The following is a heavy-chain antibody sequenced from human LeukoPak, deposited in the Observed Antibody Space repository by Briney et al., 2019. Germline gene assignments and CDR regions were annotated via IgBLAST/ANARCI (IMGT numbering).Heavy chain of an antibody. Sequence: GGSLRLSWAASGFTLSRSWISWVRQAPGKGLEWVANINQDGSEKNYVDSVKGRFTISRDNAKNSLYLQMNSLRAEDTAVYYCARAYQTDYWGQGTLVTVSS. D-gene: IGHD2-2*01. CDR2: INQDGSEK. CDR3: ARAYQTDY. V-gene: IGHV3-7*05. CDR1: GFTLSRSW. J-gene: IGHJ4*02.